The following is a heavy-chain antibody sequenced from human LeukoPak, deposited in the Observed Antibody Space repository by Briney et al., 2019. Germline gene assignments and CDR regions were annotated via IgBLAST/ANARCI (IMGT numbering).Heavy chain of an antibody. CDR3: ARASPPRNYFDY. CDR1: GGSISSGGYS. CDR2: IYHSGST. V-gene: IGHV4-30-2*01. J-gene: IGHJ4*02. Sequence: SETLSLTCAVSGGSISSGGYSWSWVRQPPGTGLEWIGCIYHSGSTYYNPSLKSRVAISVDRSKNQFSLKLSSVTAADTAVYYCARASPPRNYFDYWGQGTLVTVSS.